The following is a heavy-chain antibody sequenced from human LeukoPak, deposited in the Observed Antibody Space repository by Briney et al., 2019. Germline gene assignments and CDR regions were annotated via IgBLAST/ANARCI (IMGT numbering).Heavy chain of an antibody. CDR1: GYSFTSYW. J-gene: IGHJ4*02. CDR3: ARGPPGYCSGGSCMFFDY. CDR2: IYPGDSDT. V-gene: IGHV5-51*01. D-gene: IGHD2-15*01. Sequence: GESLKISCKGSGYSFTSYWIGWVRQMPGKGLEWMGIIYPGDSDTRYSPSFQGQVTISADKSISTAYLQWSSLKASDTAMYYCARGPPGYCSGGSCMFFDYWGQGTLVTVSS.